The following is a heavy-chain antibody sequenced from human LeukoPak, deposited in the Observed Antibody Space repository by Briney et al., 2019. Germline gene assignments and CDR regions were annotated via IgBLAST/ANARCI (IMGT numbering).Heavy chain of an antibody. CDR2: IYYSGSP. CDR1: GGSVSSFY. Sequence: SETLSLTCTVAGGSVSSFYWSWIRQPPGKGLEWIGYIYYSGSPNDNPSLKSRVTISIDTSKNQFSLKLSSVTPADTAVYYCARADVDTTIWYYFDYWGQGTLVTVSS. D-gene: IGHD5-18*01. J-gene: IGHJ4*02. CDR3: ARADVDTTIWYYFDY. V-gene: IGHV4-59*02.